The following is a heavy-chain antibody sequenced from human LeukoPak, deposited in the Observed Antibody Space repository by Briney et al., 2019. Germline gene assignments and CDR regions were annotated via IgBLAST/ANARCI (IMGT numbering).Heavy chain of an antibody. CDR1: GDSINIHHHF. D-gene: IGHD4-23*01. CDR3: AREGGNFDFDS. Sequence: PSQALSLTCTVSGDSINIHHHFWGWIRQHPGKGLEWIGYVNYIGSTFYNPSLKSRVTISLDTSKNQISLNLTTVTAADTAVYYCAREGGNFDFDSWGQGSLVTVSS. J-gene: IGHJ4*02. V-gene: IGHV4-31*03. CDR2: VNYIGST.